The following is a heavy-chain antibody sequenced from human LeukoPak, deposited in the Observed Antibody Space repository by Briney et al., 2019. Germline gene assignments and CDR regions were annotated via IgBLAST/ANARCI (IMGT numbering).Heavy chain of an antibody. V-gene: IGHV3-7*04. Sequence: PGGSLRLSCAASGFTFSSYWMSWVRQAPGKGLEWVANIKQDGSEKYYVDSVKGRFTISRDNAKDSLYLQMNSLRAEDTAVYYCARGVPAAIYYYYMDVWGKGTTVTVSS. D-gene: IGHD2-2*01. CDR1: GFTFSSYW. CDR2: IKQDGSEK. CDR3: ARGVPAAIYYYYMDV. J-gene: IGHJ6*03.